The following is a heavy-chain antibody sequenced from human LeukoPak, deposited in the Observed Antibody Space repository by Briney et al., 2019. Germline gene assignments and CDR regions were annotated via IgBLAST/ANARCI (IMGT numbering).Heavy chain of an antibody. D-gene: IGHD3-10*01. CDR1: GGTFSSYA. CDR2: IIPIFGTA. Sequence: SVKVSCKASGGTFSSYAISWVRQAPGQGLEWMGGIIPIFGTANHAQKFQGRVTITTDESTSTAYMELSSLRSEDTAVYYCATTYYYGSGIDYWGQGTLVTVSS. J-gene: IGHJ4*02. V-gene: IGHV1-69*05. CDR3: ATTYYYGSGIDY.